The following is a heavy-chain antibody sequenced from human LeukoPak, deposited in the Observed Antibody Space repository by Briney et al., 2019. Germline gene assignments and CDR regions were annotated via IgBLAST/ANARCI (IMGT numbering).Heavy chain of an antibody. V-gene: IGHV3-30*18. D-gene: IGHD4-23*01. CDR3: AKDAPAYGGTNYYYGMGV. CDR1: GFTFSSYG. J-gene: IGHJ6*02. Sequence: GGSLRLSCAASGFTFSSYGMHWVRQAPGKGLEWVAVISYDGSNKYYADSVKGRFTISRDNSKNTLYLQMNSLRAEDTAVYYCAKDAPAYGGTNYYYGMGVWGQGTTVTVSS. CDR2: ISYDGSNK.